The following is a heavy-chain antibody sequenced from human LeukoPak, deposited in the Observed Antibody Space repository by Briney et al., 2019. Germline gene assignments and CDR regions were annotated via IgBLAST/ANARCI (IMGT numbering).Heavy chain of an antibody. Sequence: SETLSLTCTVSGGSISYYYWSWIRQSPGKGLEWIGYIYYSGTTNYNPSLKSRVTISVDTSKNQFSLQLRSVTVADTAVYYCARSPSYQLLLRYYYYMDVWGKGTTVTVSS. CDR2: IYYSGTT. V-gene: IGHV4-59*01. CDR1: GGSISYYY. D-gene: IGHD2-2*01. CDR3: ARSPSYQLLLRYYYYMDV. J-gene: IGHJ6*03.